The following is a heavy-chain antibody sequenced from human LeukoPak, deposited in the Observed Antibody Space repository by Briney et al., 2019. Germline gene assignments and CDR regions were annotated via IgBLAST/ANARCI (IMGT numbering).Heavy chain of an antibody. J-gene: IGHJ4*02. CDR2: ISYDGSNK. D-gene: IGHD4-23*01. CDR1: GFSFSSNY. V-gene: IGHV3-30*18. Sequence: GGSLRLSCAASGFSFSSNYMSWVRQAPGKGLEWVAVISYDGSNKYYADSVKGRFTISRDNSKSTLYLQMNSLRAEDTAVYYCANLLRWEPYWGQGTLVTVSS. CDR3: ANLLRWEPY.